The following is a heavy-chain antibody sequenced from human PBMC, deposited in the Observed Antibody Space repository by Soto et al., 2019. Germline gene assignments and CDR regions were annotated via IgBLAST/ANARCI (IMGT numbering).Heavy chain of an antibody. Sequence: QVHLVQSGAEVKKPGSSVKVSCKAPGGTFSNHAINWVRQAPGQGLEWMGRIIPLFTTTNYAQKFQGRVTMTADESTITAYLELSSLRHDDTAVYYCAREVAADGTFREDVFDIWGQGTLVTVSS. V-gene: IGHV1-69*12. J-gene: IGHJ3*02. CDR1: GGTFSNHA. CDR2: IIPLFTTT. D-gene: IGHD6-13*01. CDR3: AREVAADGTFREDVFDI.